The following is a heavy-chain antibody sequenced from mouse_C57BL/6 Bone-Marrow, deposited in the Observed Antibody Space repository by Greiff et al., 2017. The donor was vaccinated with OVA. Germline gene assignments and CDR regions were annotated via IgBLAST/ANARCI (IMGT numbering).Heavy chain of an antibody. Sequence: VKLMESGADLVKPGASVKISCKASGYTFTSYWMQWVNQRPGQGLEWIGEIDPSDSYTNYNQKFKGKATLTVDTSSSTAYMQLSSLTSEDSAVYYCARSDYYGSRSSDYWGQGTTLTVSS. V-gene: IGHV1-50*01. D-gene: IGHD1-1*01. CDR2: IDPSDSYT. J-gene: IGHJ2*01. CDR1: GYTFTSYW. CDR3: ARSDYYGSRSSDY.